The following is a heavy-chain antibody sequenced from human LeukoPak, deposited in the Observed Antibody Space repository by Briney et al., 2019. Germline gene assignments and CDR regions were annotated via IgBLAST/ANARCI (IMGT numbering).Heavy chain of an antibody. CDR1: GFTFSSYE. D-gene: IGHD1-7*01. V-gene: IGHV3-66*01. J-gene: IGHJ4*02. CDR2: ISSGGST. CDR3: ARDWGNWNYDY. Sequence: GGSLRLSCAASGFTFSSYEMNWVRQAPGKGLEWVSLISSGGSTYYADSVRDRFTISRDNSKNTLYLQMNNLRAEDTAVYYCARDWGNWNYDYWGQGSLVTVSS.